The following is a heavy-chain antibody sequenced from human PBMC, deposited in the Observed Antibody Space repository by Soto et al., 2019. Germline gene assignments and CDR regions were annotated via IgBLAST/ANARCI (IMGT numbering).Heavy chain of an antibody. CDR3: ARGLILWFGELSRRGGYYYYMDV. CDR2: INDSGNI. Sequence: QVQLQQWGAGLLKPSETLSLTCAVYGGSFSGYQWSWIRQTPGKGLECIGEINDSGNINYNPSLKSRVTSFLDTPKKQISLKLSSVTAADTAVYYCARGLILWFGELSRRGGYYYYMDVWGKGTRVIVSS. D-gene: IGHD3-10*01. J-gene: IGHJ6*03. CDR1: GGSFSGYQ. V-gene: IGHV4-34*01.